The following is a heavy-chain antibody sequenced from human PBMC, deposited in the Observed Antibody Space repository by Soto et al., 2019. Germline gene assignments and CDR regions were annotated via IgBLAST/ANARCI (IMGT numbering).Heavy chain of an antibody. CDR3: VTSGQRSYDY. J-gene: IGHJ4*02. D-gene: IGHD3-10*01. Sequence: GGSLRLSCAASGFTFSSYGMHWVRQAPGKGLEYVSAISSNGGSTYYADSVKGRFTISRDNSKDTLYLQMSSLRAEDTAVYYCVTSGQRSYDYWGQGTLVTVSS. CDR1: GFTFSSYG. V-gene: IGHV3-64D*06. CDR2: ISSNGGST.